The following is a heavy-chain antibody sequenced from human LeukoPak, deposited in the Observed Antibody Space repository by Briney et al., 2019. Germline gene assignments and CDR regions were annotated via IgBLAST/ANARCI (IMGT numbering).Heavy chain of an antibody. J-gene: IGHJ3*02. D-gene: IGHD6-13*01. CDR2: IVHSGNT. Sequence: SETLSLTCAVYGGSFSGYYWSWIRQPPGKGLEWIGEIVHSGNTKYNPSLKSRVTISVDTSKNQFSLNLTSVTAADTAVYYCARFGSSTWYKGAFDIWGQGTMVTDAS. CDR3: ARFGSSTWYKGAFDI. V-gene: IGHV4-34*12. CDR1: GGSFSGYY.